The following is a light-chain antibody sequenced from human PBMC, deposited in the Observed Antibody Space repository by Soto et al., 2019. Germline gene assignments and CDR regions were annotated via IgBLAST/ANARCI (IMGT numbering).Light chain of an antibody. V-gene: IGLV2-14*01. CDR1: STDFGGQNY. Sequence: QSALTQPASVSGSLGQSITISCTGTSTDFGGQNYVSWYQQHPGRAPKLILYEVSNRPSGVSNRFSGSKSGNTASLTISGLQAEHVAEYYCSSYTDVATLEIFGTAPKVTVL. CDR3: SSYTDVATLEI. J-gene: IGLJ1*01. CDR2: EVS.